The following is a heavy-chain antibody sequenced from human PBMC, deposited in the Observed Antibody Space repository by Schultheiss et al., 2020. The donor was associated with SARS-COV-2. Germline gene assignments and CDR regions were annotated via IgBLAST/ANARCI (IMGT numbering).Heavy chain of an antibody. J-gene: IGHJ6*02. CDR3: ARSTSRDYYGMDV. V-gene: IGHV1-8*01. Sequence: ASVKVSCKVSGYTLTELSMHWVRQAPGKGLEWMGWMNPNSGNTGYAQKFQGRVTMTRNTSISTAYMELSSLRSEDTAVYYCARSTSRDYYGMDVWGQGTTVTVSS. CDR1: GYTLTELS. CDR2: MNPNSGNT.